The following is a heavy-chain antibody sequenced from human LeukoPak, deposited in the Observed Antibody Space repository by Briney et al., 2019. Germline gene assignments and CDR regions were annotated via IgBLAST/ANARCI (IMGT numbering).Heavy chain of an antibody. D-gene: IGHD3-3*01. V-gene: IGHV3-7*01. Sequence: PGGSLRLSCAASGFTFSSYWMSWVRQAPGKGLEWVANIKQDGSEKYYVDSVKGRFTISRDNAKNSLYLQMNSLRAEDTAVYYCARGGDFWSGYHNYWGQGTLVTVSS. CDR1: GFTFSSYW. CDR2: IKQDGSEK. CDR3: ARGGDFWSGYHNY. J-gene: IGHJ4*02.